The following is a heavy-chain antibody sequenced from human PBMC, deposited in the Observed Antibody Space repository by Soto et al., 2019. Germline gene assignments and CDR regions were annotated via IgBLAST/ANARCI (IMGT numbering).Heavy chain of an antibody. J-gene: IGHJ4*02. CDR1: GFTFSSYA. CDR2: ISGSGGST. Sequence: PKGSLRLSCAAYGFTFSSYAMSWVRQAPGKGLEWVSAISGSGGSTYYADSGKGRFTISRDNSKNKLYLQMNSLISEDTAVYYSAKDLALLEAVSNPVVYWGQGTLVTVSS. D-gene: IGHD6-13*01. CDR3: AKDLALLEAVSNPVVY. V-gene: IGHV3-23*01.